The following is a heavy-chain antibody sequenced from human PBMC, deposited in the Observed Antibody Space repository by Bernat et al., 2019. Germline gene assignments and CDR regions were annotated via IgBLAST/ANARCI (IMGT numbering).Heavy chain of an antibody. CDR1: GGSFSGYY. CDR2: INHSGST. J-gene: IGHJ4*02. CDR3: ARGASSSAFAFDF. D-gene: IGHD3-10*01. V-gene: IGHV4-34*01. Sequence: QVQLHQWGAGLLKPSETLSLTCAVYGGSFSGYYWTWVRQSPGKGLEWIGEINHSGSTNYNPSLKSRVTISVDSSKNQFSLKLSSVTAADAAVYYCARGASSSAFAFDFWGQGTPVTVSS.